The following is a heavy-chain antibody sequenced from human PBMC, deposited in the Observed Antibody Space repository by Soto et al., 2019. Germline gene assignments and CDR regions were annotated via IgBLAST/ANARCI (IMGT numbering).Heavy chain of an antibody. CDR2: ISGSGSPI. CDR3: ARGLGSSWFFL. Sequence: GGSLRLSCAASGFTFSDCNMNWVRQAPGKGLEWLSYISGSGSPIFYADSVKGRFSISRDNAKNSLYLQMNSLRAEDTAVYYCARGLGSSWFFLWGQGTLVTVSS. CDR1: GFTFSDCN. V-gene: IGHV3-48*01. J-gene: IGHJ5*02. D-gene: IGHD6-13*01.